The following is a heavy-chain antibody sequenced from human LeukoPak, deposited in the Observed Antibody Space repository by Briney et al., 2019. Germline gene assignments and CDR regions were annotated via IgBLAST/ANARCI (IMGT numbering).Heavy chain of an antibody. J-gene: IGHJ2*01. CDR2: ISSSSSYI. D-gene: IGHD1-26*01. CDR3: ARDMGVEVGATGYFDL. Sequence: GGSLRLSCAASGFAFSSYSMNWVRQAPGKGLEWVSSISSSSSYIYYADSVKGRFTISRDNAKNSLYLQMNSLRAEDTAVYYCARDMGVEVGATGYFDLWGRGTLVTVSS. CDR1: GFAFSSYS. V-gene: IGHV3-21*01.